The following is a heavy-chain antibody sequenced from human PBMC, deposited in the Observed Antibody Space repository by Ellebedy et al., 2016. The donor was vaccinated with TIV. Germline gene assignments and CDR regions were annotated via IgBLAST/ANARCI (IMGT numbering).Heavy chain of an antibody. V-gene: IGHV3-21*06. CDR1: GFTFNTYN. J-gene: IGHJ3*02. CDR3: ARPQFGDYDAFDI. Sequence: GESLKISCAASGFTFNTYNINWIRRSPGKGLEWVSSISGSINYIFYADSLEGRFTVSRDNSKNTVYLQMNSLRAEETAVYYCARPQFGDYDAFDIWGQGAPVTVSS. CDR2: ISGSINYI. D-gene: IGHD4-17*01.